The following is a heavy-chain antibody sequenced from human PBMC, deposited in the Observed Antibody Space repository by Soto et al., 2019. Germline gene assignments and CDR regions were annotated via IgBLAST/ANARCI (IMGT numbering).Heavy chain of an antibody. Sequence: QVQLVQSGAEVKKPGASVKVSCKASGYTFTSYGISWVRQAPEQGLEWMGWINPYNGNTNYAQKLQGRVTMTTDTSTSTAYMELRSLRSDDTAVSSCERDPVGGNWFDPWGQGTLVTVSS. CDR2: INPYNGNT. CDR3: ERDPVGGNWFDP. CDR1: GYTFTSYG. J-gene: IGHJ5*02. D-gene: IGHD1-26*01. V-gene: IGHV1-18*01.